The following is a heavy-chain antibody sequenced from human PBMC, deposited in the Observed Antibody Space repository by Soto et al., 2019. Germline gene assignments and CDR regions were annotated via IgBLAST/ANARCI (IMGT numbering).Heavy chain of an antibody. V-gene: IGHV3-15*01. J-gene: IGHJ3*02. D-gene: IGHD2-2*01. CDR2: IKRKIDGETT. Sequence: EVQLVESGGGLVKPGGSLRLSCAASGFTFTDVWMTWVRQAPGKGLEWVGRIKRKIDGETTDYAAPVKGRFTISRDDLKNTLVLQMNSLKSEDTAVYYCAVDAQCSSTNCPGAFDIWGQGTMVTVSS. CDR3: AVDAQCSSTNCPGAFDI. CDR1: GFTFTDVW.